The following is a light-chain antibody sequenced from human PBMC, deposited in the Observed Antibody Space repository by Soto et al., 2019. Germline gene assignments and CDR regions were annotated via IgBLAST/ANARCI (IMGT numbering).Light chain of an antibody. CDR3: PPYNSYSQGT. V-gene: IGKV1-5*01. CDR1: QSISSW. J-gene: IGKJ1*01. Sequence: DIQMTQSPSTLSASVGDRVTITCRASQSISSWLAWYQQKPGKAPKLLIYDASSLESGVPSRFSGSGSGTEFSLTISRLQTDDFSTYCCPPYNSYSQGTFGQGTQVEIK. CDR2: DAS.